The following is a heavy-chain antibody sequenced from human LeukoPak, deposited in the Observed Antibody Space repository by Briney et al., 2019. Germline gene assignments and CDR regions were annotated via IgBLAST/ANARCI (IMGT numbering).Heavy chain of an antibody. Sequence: GGSLRLSCAASGFAFSAYGMHWVRQAPGKGLECVAVISHDGSNKYYADSVQGRFTISRDNAKNSLYLQMNSLRAEDTAVYYCARVGPYYYGSGIPLYYYYMDVWGKGTTVTVSS. CDR2: ISHDGSNK. D-gene: IGHD3-10*01. CDR3: ARVGPYYYGSGIPLYYYYMDV. J-gene: IGHJ6*03. CDR1: GFAFSAYG. V-gene: IGHV3-30*03.